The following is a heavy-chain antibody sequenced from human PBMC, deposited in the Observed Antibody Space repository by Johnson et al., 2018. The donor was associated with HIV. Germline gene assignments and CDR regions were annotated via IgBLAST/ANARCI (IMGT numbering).Heavy chain of an antibody. J-gene: IGHJ3*02. CDR1: GFTFDDYG. D-gene: IGHD6-19*01. CDR2: IYSGGRT. V-gene: IGHV3-66*01. Sequence: VRLVESGGDLVQPGGSLRLSCGASGFTFDDYGMSWVRQAPGKGLEWVSGIYSGGRTYYADSVKGRFTISRDNSRNTVYLQMNSLRAEDTAVYYCASFGLAVAADAFDIWGQGTMVTVSS. CDR3: ASFGLAVAADAFDI.